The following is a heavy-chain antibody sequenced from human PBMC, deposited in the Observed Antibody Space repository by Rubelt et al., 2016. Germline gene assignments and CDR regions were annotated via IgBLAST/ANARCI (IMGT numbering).Heavy chain of an antibody. J-gene: IGHJ5*02. V-gene: IGHV4-34*01. CDR2: INHSGSN. D-gene: IGHD6-13*01. Sequence: QVQLQQWGAGLLKPSETLSLTCAVYGGSFSGYYWSWIRQPPGKGLEWIGEINHSGSNNYNPSLKSRVTIAVDTSKNQCSLKLSSGTAADTAVYYCAGGLARAAAAPRRLWFDPWGQGTLVTVSS. CDR3: AGGLARAAAAPRRLWFDP. CDR1: GGSFSGYY.